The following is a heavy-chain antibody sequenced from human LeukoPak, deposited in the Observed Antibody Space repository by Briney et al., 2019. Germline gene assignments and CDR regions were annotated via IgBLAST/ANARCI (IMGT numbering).Heavy chain of an antibody. D-gene: IGHD3-22*01. CDR3: ASGGSLGPMIVVY. CDR2: ISSSSSYI. Sequence: GGSLRLSCAASGFTFSSYSMNWVRQAPGKGLEWVSSISSSSSYIYYADSVKGRFTISRDNAKNSLYLQMNSLRAEDTAVYYCASGGSLGPMIVVYWDQGTLVTVSS. J-gene: IGHJ4*02. V-gene: IGHV3-21*01. CDR1: GFTFSSYS.